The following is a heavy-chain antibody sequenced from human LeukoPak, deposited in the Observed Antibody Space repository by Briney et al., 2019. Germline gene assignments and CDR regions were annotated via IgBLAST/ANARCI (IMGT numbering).Heavy chain of an antibody. CDR2: IIPILGIA. CDR3: ASTPITIFGVVIDAFDI. J-gene: IGHJ3*02. CDR1: GGTFSSYA. Sequence: SVKVSCKASGGTFSSYAISWVRQAPGQGLEWMGRIIPILGIANYAQKFQGRVTITAGKSTSTAYMELSSLRSEDTAVYYCASTPITIFGVVIDAFDIWGQGTMVTVSS. D-gene: IGHD3-3*01. V-gene: IGHV1-69*04.